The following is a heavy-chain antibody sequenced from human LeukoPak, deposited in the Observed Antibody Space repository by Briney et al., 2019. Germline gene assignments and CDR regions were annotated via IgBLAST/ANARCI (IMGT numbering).Heavy chain of an antibody. CDR2: LFYGGDT. V-gene: IGHV4-39*01. CDR3: ARHDGYNYARIDY. Sequence: PSETLFLTCNVSGGSINRSPNSWGWIRQPPGKGLEWIGFLFYGGDTYYNPSLKSRVAISVDTFKNQFSLKLTSVTAADTAVYFCARHDGYNYARIDYWGQGTLVTVSS. J-gene: IGHJ4*02. D-gene: IGHD5-18*01. CDR1: GGSINRSPNS.